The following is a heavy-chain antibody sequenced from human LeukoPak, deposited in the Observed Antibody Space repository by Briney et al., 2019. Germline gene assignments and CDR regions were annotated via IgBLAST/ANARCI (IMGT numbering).Heavy chain of an antibody. CDR2: IYYSGST. D-gene: IGHD2-21*02. CDR3: ARAPLAYCGGDCYAWLDY. CDR1: GGSISSYY. J-gene: IGHJ4*02. Sequence: SETLSLTCTVSGGSISSYYWSWIRQPPGKGQEWIGYIYYSGSTNYNPSLKSRVTISVDTSKNQFSLKLSSVTAADTAVYYCARAPLAYCGGDCYAWLDYWGQGTLVTVSS. V-gene: IGHV4-59*01.